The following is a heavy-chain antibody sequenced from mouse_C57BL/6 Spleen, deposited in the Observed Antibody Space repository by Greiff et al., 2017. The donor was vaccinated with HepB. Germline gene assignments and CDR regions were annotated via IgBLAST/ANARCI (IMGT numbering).Heavy chain of an antibody. CDR2: ISGGGGNT. Sequence: EVKLMESGGGLVKPGGSLKLSCAASGFTFSSYTMSWVRQTPEKRLEWVATISGGGGNTYYPDSVKGRFTISRDNAKNTLYLQMSSLRSEDTALYYCARQGALYYGNSFAYWGQGTLVTVSA. D-gene: IGHD2-1*01. CDR1: GFTFSSYT. V-gene: IGHV5-9*01. J-gene: IGHJ3*01. CDR3: ARQGALYYGNSFAY.